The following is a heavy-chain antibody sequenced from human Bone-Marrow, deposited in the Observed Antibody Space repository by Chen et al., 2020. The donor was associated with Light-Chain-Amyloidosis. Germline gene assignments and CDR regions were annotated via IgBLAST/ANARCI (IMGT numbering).Heavy chain of an antibody. D-gene: IGHD3-22*01. CDR3: ALRTTMIDGPL. J-gene: IGHJ1*01. Sequence: QITLEESGPTLVKPTETLTLTCTFSEFALTTAGMHVGWIRQPPGKALEFLALVYWDDDKQYSPSLKNRLTVTKDTSRNHVVLTMTDMDPMDTATYFCALRTTMIDGPLWGQGILVTVSS. CDR1: EFALTTAGMH. CDR2: VYWDDDK. V-gene: IGHV2-5*02.